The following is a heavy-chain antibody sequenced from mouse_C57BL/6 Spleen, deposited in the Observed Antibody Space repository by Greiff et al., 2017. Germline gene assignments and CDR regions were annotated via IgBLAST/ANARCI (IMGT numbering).Heavy chain of an antibody. V-gene: IGHV1-76*01. CDR2: IYPGSGNT. J-gene: IGHJ2*01. D-gene: IGHD1-1*01. CDR1: GYTFTDYY. Sequence: QVHVKQSGAELVRPGASVKLSCKASGYTFTDYYINWVKQRPGQGLELIARIYPGSGNTYYNEKFKGKATLTAEKSSSTAYMQLSSLTSEDSAVYFCARDGSSYRDLDYWGQGTTLTVSS. CDR3: ARDGSSYRDLDY.